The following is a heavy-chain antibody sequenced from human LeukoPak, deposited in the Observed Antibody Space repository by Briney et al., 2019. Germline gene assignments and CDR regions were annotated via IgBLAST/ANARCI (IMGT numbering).Heavy chain of an antibody. D-gene: IGHD2-2*01. V-gene: IGHV1-18*01. J-gene: IGHJ4*02. Sequence: ASVKVSCKASGYTFTSYGISWVRQAPGQGLEWMGWISAYNGDTDYAQKLQGRVTMTADTSTSTTYMELRSLRSDDTAVYYCALIPYCTTATCYYFDYWGQGTLVTVSS. CDR3: ALIPYCTTATCYYFDY. CDR2: ISAYNGDT. CDR1: GYTFTSYG.